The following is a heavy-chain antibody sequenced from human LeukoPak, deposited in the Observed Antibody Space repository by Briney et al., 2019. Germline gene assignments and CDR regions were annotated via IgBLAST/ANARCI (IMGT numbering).Heavy chain of an antibody. V-gene: IGHV4-61*01. J-gene: IGHJ4*02. D-gene: IGHD2-2*01. CDR2: LSYSGST. CDR3: ARYPHCSRTDCYVT. CDR1: GVSVSSSSYY. Sequence: PSETLSLTCTVSGVSVSSSSYYWSWIRQPPGKGLEWIGYLSYSGSTNYNPSLKSRVSISVDTSKNQFSLKLSSVTAADTAVYYCARYPHCSRTDCYVTWGQGTLVIVPA.